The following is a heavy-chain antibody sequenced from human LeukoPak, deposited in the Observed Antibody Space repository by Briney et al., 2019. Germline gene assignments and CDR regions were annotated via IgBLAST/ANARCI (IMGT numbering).Heavy chain of an antibody. CDR2: MNPNSGNT. J-gene: IGHJ6*02. Sequence: ASVKVSCKASGYTFTSYDINWVRQATGQGLEWMGWMNPNSGNTGYAQEFQGRVTMTRNTSISTAYMELSSLRSEDTAVYYCASAYCGGDCYPNYGMDVWGQGTTVTVSS. D-gene: IGHD2-21*02. CDR1: GYTFTSYD. V-gene: IGHV1-8*01. CDR3: ASAYCGGDCYPNYGMDV.